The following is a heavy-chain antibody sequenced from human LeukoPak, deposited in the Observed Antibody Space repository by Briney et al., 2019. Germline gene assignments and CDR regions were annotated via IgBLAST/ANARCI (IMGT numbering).Heavy chain of an antibody. J-gene: IGHJ4*02. D-gene: IGHD3-3*01. CDR1: GGSISSYY. V-gene: IGHV4-4*07. CDR3: ARTSYDFWSGYLFDY. Sequence: SETLSLTCTVSGGSISSYYWSWIRQPAGKGLEWIGSIYYSGSTYYNPSLKSRVTISVDTSKNQFSLKLSSVTAADTAVYYCARTSYDFWSGYLFDYWGQGTLVTVSS. CDR2: IYYSGST.